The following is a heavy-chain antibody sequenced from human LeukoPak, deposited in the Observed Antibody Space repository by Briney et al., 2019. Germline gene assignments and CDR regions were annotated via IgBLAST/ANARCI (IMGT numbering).Heavy chain of an antibody. CDR3: ARNAPLDY. CDR2: IKLDGSEK. J-gene: IGHJ4*02. V-gene: IGHV3-7*01. D-gene: IGHD2-2*01. CDR1: GFTFSNSW. Sequence: GGSLRLSCAASGFTFSNSWMSWVHQAPGKGLEWLAFIKLDGSEKYYVDSVKGRFTVSRDNAKESLYLQMNILRVEDTAVYYCARNAPLDYWGQGTLVTVSS.